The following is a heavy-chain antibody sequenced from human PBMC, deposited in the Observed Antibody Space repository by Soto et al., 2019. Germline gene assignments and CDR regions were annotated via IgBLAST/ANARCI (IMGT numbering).Heavy chain of an antibody. J-gene: IGHJ4*02. D-gene: IGHD2-8*02. V-gene: IGHV4-31*03. CDR1: GGSISSGGYY. Sequence: PSETLSLTCTVSGGSISSGGYYWSWIRQHPGKGLEWIGYIYYRGSHYYNPSLKRRVTISVDTSKNQFSLKLSSVTAADTAVYYCASWTGSAPYYFDYWGQGTLVTVS. CDR2: IYYRGSH. CDR3: ASWTGSAPYYFDY.